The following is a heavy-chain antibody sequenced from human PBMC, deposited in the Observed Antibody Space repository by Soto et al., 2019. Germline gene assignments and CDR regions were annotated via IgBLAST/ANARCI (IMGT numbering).Heavy chain of an antibody. D-gene: IGHD6-13*01. V-gene: IGHV1-18*01. CDR3: ARVGSSSWSLFEY. CDR2: ISAYNGNT. Sequence: ASVKVSCKASGGTLSSYTISWVRQAPGQGLEWMGRISAYNGNTNYAQKFQGRVTMTTDTSTSTAYMELRSLRSDDTAVYYCARVGSSSWSLFEYWGQGTLVTVYS. CDR1: GGTLSSYT. J-gene: IGHJ4*02.